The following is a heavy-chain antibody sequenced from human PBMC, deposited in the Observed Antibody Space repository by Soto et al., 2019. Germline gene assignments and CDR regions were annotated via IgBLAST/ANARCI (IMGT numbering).Heavy chain of an antibody. J-gene: IGHJ4*02. CDR1: GYTFTSYG. V-gene: IGHV1-18*01. D-gene: IGHD3-3*01. CDR2: ISAYNGNT. Sequence: ASVKVSCKASGYTFTSYGISWVRQVPGQGLEWMGWISAYNGNTNYAQKLQGRVTMTTDTSTSTAYMELSSLRSEDTAVYYCATRLSLSALYFYYFDYWGQGTLVTV. CDR3: ATRLSLSALYFYYFDY.